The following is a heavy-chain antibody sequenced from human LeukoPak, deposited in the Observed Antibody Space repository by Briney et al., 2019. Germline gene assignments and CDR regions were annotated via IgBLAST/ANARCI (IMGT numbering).Heavy chain of an antibody. J-gene: IGHJ4*02. CDR3: ARGSGSFSGGFDY. CDR1: GFTFSNYE. CDR2: ISSTGSTM. V-gene: IGHV3-48*03. Sequence: SGGSLRLSCAASGFTFSNYELNWVRQAPGKGLEWVSHISSTGSTMYYADSVKGRFTISRDNSKNTLYLQMNSLRAEDTAVYYCARGSGSFSGGFDYWGQGTLVTVSS. D-gene: IGHD1-26*01.